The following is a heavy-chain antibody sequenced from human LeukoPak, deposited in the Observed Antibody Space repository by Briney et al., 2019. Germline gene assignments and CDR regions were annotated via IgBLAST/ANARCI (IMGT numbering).Heavy chain of an antibody. V-gene: IGHV4-39*01. CDR1: GGSISSSSYY. Sequence: PSETLSLTCTVSGGSISSSSYYWGWIRQPPGKGLEWIGSIYYSGSTYYNPSLKSRVTISVDTSKNQFSLKLSSVTAADTAVYYCASERWELQPYYFDYWGRGTLVTVSS. J-gene: IGHJ4*02. CDR2: IYYSGST. D-gene: IGHD1-26*01. CDR3: ASERWELQPYYFDY.